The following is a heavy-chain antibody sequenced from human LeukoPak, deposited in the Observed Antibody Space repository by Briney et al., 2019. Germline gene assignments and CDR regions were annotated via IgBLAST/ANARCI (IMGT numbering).Heavy chain of an antibody. J-gene: IGHJ6*03. CDR1: GFSLSNYG. D-gene: IGHD1-14*01. V-gene: IGHV3-33*01. Sequence: PGGSLRLSCAASGFSLSNYGIHWVRQAPGKGLEWVAALLYDGNTKHYADSVRGRFTISRDISKNTFYVQMNSLTAEDTAVYYRARDHRPEIQYYYMDVWGKGTTVAVSS. CDR3: ARDHRPEIQYYYMDV. CDR2: LLYDGNTK.